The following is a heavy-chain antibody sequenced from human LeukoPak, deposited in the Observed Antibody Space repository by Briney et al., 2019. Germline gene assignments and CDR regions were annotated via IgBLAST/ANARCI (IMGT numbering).Heavy chain of an antibody. J-gene: IGHJ5*02. V-gene: IGHV1-46*01. CDR1: GYTFTSYY. CDR3: ARDLVGATGWFDP. Sequence: ASVKVSCKASGYTFTSYYMHWVRQAPGQGLEWMGIINPSGGSTSYAQKFQGGVTMTRDTSTSTVYMELSRLRSEDTAGYYCARDLVGATGWFDPWGQGTLVTVSS. D-gene: IGHD1-26*01. CDR2: INPSGGST.